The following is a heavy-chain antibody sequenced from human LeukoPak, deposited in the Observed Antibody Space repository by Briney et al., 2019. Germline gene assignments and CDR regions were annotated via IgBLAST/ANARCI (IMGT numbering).Heavy chain of an antibody. CDR3: ARRGIAAVGFDP. V-gene: IGHV1-2*02. Sequence: SVEVSCKASGYTFTGYYMHWVRQAPGQGLEWMGWINPNSGGTNYAQKFQGRVTMTRDTSISTAYMELSRLRSDDTAVYYCARRGIAAVGFDPWGQGTLVTVSS. CDR2: INPNSGGT. J-gene: IGHJ5*02. CDR1: GYTFTGYY. D-gene: IGHD6-13*01.